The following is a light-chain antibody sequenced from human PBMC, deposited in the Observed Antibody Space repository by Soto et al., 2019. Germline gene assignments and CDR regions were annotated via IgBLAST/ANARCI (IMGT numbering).Light chain of an antibody. CDR2: EVS. V-gene: IGLV2-14*01. CDR3: SSYTSSSTLWV. Sequence: QSALTQPASVSGSPGQSITISCTGTSSDVGGYNYVSWYQQHPGKAPKLMIYEVSNRPSGVSNRFSGSKSGNTASLPDAGFQTEDVADSYCSSYTSSSTLWVFGGGTELTLL. J-gene: IGLJ3*02. CDR1: SSDVGGYNY.